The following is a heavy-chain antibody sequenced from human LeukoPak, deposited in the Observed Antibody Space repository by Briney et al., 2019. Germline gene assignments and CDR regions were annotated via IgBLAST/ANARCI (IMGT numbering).Heavy chain of an antibody. D-gene: IGHD1-20*01. V-gene: IGHV1-18*01. CDR1: GGTFSRYA. J-gene: IGHJ4*02. Sequence: ASVKVSCKASGGTFSRYAISWVRQAPGQGLEWMGWISAYNGNTNFAQEFQGRVTMTTDTSTSTASMELRSLRSDDTAVYYCARDQGIYNHRIIGSWGQGTLVTVSS. CDR3: ARDQGIYNHRIIGS. CDR2: ISAYNGNT.